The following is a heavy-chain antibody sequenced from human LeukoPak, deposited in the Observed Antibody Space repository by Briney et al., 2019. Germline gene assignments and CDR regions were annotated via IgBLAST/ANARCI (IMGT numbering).Heavy chain of an antibody. Sequence: ASVKVSCKASGGTFSSYAISWVRQAPGQGLEWMGGIIPIFGAANYAQKFQGRVTITTDGSTSTAYMELSSLRSEDTAVYYCASSPRCRSGSYSMSANWFDPWGQGTLVTVSS. V-gene: IGHV1-69*05. J-gene: IGHJ5*02. CDR1: GGTFSSYA. CDR3: ASSPRCRSGSYSMSANWFDP. CDR2: IIPIFGAA. D-gene: IGHD1-26*01.